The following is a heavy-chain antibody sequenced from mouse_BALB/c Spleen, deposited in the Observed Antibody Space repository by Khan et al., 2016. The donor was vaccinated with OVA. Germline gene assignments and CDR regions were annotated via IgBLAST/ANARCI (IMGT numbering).Heavy chain of an antibody. D-gene: IGHD2-1*01. CDR1: GYTFTNYG. J-gene: IGHJ1*01. Sequence: QLQLVQSGPELKKPGETVNISCKASGYTFTNYGMTWVKQAPGKALKWMGWINTYTGEPTYADDFKGRFAFSLETSASIAYLQIKHLKNEDAATYFCARVGNYWYFDVRGAGTTVTVSS. CDR3: ARVGNYWYFDV. CDR2: INTYTGEP. V-gene: IGHV9-3-1*01.